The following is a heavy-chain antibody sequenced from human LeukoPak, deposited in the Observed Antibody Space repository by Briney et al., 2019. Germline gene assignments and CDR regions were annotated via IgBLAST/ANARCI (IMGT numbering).Heavy chain of an antibody. J-gene: IGHJ4*02. CDR1: GYIFSNFF. D-gene: IGHD6-6*01. V-gene: IGHV1-46*01. CDR3: ARTAARRFDY. Sequence: ASVTVSRKASGYIFSNFFSSYGITWVRQAPGQGLEWMGIINPTGGSTTYAQKFQGRVTMTRDTSTSTVYMELSSLRSDDTAVYYCARTAARRFDYWGQGTLVTVSS. CDR2: INPTGGST.